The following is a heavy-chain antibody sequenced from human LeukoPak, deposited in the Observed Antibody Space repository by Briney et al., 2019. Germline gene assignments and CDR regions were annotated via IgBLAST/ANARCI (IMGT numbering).Heavy chain of an antibody. J-gene: IGHJ4*02. V-gene: IGHV3-7*01. D-gene: IGHD3-3*01. CDR3: ARLREIPVFGVVTKSTSYFDY. CDR1: GFTFSSYS. CDR2: IKQDRSEK. Sequence: SGGSLRLSCAASGFTFSSYSINWVRQAPGKGLELVANIKQDRSEKYYVDSVKGRFTISRDNAKNSLYLQMNSLRAEDTAVYYCARLREIPVFGVVTKSTSYFDYWGQGTLVTVSS.